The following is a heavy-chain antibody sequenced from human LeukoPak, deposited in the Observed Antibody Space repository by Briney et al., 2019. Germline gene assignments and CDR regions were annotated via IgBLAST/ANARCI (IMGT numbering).Heavy chain of an antibody. D-gene: IGHD3-22*01. J-gene: IGHJ4*02. CDR2: TYHSGST. V-gene: IGHV4-30-2*01. CDR1: GGSISSGGYS. Sequence: PSETLSLTCAVSGGSISSGGYSWSWIRQPPGKGLEWIGYTYHSGSTYYNPSLKSRVTISVDRSKNQFSLKLSSVTAADTAVYYCAGFDSSGYFDYWGQGTLVTVSS. CDR3: AGFDSSGYFDY.